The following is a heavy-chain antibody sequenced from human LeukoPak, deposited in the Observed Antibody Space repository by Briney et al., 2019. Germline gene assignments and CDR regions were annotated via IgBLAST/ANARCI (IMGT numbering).Heavy chain of an antibody. CDR2: IYNSGGT. Sequence: GGSRRLSCAASGFTVSRDYMSWVRQAPGKGLEWVSIIYNSGGTYYADSVKDRFTISRDNSNNTLYLQMNSLRAEDTAVYYCARDLLRFLEWPSGFDPWGQGTLVTVSS. V-gene: IGHV3-66*01. J-gene: IGHJ5*02. D-gene: IGHD3-3*01. CDR3: ARDLLRFLEWPSGFDP. CDR1: GFTVSRDY.